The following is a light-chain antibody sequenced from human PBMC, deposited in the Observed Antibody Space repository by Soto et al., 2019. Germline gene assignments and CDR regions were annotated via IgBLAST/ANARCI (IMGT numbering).Light chain of an antibody. V-gene: IGKV3-11*01. Sequence: EIVLTQSPGTLSLSPGETATLSCRASQSVSKNLAWYQHKPGQGPRLVIYDASDRATGIPARFSGSGSGTDFTLTISSLEPGDFAVYYCQQRRDWPRTFGQGTKLEIK. J-gene: IGKJ1*01. CDR2: DAS. CDR1: QSVSKN. CDR3: QQRRDWPRT.